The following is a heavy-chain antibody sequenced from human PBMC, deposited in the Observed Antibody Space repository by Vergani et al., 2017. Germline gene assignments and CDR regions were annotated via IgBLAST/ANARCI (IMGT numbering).Heavy chain of an antibody. D-gene: IGHD6-13*01. Sequence: EVQLVESGGGLVQPGRSLRLSCAASGFTFDDYAMHWVRQAPGKGLEWVSGINWNSYSMAYADSVKGRFTISRDNAKNSLYLQMNSLRAEDTALYYCVKDIAASGNYWYFDLWGRGTLVTVSS. V-gene: IGHV3-9*01. J-gene: IGHJ2*01. CDR2: INWNSYSM. CDR1: GFTFDDYA. CDR3: VKDIAASGNYWYFDL.